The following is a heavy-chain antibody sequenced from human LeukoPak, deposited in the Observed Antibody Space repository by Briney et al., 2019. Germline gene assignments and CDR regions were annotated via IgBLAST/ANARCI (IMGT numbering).Heavy chain of an antibody. D-gene: IGHD2-15*01. CDR1: GFTFSSYA. V-gene: IGHV3-23*01. Sequence: PGGSLRLSCAASGFTFSSYAMSWVRQAPGKGLEWASAISGSGGSTYYADSVKGRFTISRDNSKNTLYLQMNSLRAEDTAVYYCAKERDIVVVVAATLDYWGQGTLVTVSS. CDR2: ISGSGGST. J-gene: IGHJ4*02. CDR3: AKERDIVVVVAATLDY.